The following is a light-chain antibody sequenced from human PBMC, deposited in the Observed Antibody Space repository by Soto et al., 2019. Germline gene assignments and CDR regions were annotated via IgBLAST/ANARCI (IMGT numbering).Light chain of an antibody. CDR3: QHRSNWWT. V-gene: IGKV3-11*01. Sequence: EIVLTQSPGTLSLSPGKRATLSCRASQSISSYLAWYQQKPGQAPRLLIYDASNRATGIPARFSGSGSGTDFTLTISSLEPEDFAVYYCQHRSNWWTFGQGTKVDIK. J-gene: IGKJ1*01. CDR2: DAS. CDR1: QSISSY.